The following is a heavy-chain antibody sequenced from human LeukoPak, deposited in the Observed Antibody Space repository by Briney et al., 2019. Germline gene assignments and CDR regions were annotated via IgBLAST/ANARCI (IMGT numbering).Heavy chain of an antibody. J-gene: IGHJ4*02. CDR1: GYTFTSYA. V-gene: IGHV1-18*01. CDR2: ISAYNGNT. CDR3: ARAGVDYYAYYFDY. Sequence: ASVKVSCKASGYTFTSYAMNWVRQVPGQGLEWMGWISAYNGNTNYAQKLQGRVTMTTDTSTSTAYMELRSLRSDDTAVYYCARAGVDYYAYYFDYWGQGTLVTVSS. D-gene: IGHD3-10*01.